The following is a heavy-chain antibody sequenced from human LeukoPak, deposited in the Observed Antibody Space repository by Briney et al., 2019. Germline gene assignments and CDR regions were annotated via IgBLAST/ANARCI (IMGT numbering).Heavy chain of an antibody. CDR3: ARASAVAGTRDY. CDR1: GFSITNHW. D-gene: IGHD6-19*01. CDR2: IKQDGSDK. V-gene: IGHV3-7*01. Sequence: PGGSLRLSCVASGFSITNHWMNWLRQAPGKGLEWVANIKQDGSDKYYVDSVKGRFTISRDNAKNSLYLQMNSLRAEDSALYYCARASAVAGTRDYWGQGTLVTVSS. J-gene: IGHJ4*02.